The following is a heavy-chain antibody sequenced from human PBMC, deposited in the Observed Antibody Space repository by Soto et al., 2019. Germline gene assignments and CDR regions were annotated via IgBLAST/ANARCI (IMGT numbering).Heavy chain of an antibody. CDR1: GGTFRSYA. Sequence: QVQLVQSGAEVKKPGSSVKVSCKASGGTFRSYAISWVRQPPGQGLEWMGGIIPIFGTANYAQKFQVRVTITADESTSTAYMELSSLRSEDTAVYYCARERPSKYYFDYWGQGTLVTVSS. CDR2: IIPIFGTA. CDR3: ARERPSKYYFDY. D-gene: IGHD6-6*01. V-gene: IGHV1-69*12. J-gene: IGHJ4*02.